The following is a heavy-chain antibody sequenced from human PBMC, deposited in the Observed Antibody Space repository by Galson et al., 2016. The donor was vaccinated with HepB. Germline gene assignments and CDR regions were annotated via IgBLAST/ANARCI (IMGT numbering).Heavy chain of an antibody. Sequence: SLRLSCAAYGLPVSNDYMSWVRQAPGKGLKWVSVSYGDGRTYYAESVKGRFTISRDNSKNTLHLQMNSLRAEDTAVYYCARDRRSGSYFGASDSWGQGTLVTVSS. V-gene: IGHV3-53*05. CDR3: ARDRRSGSYFGASDS. D-gene: IGHD1-26*01. J-gene: IGHJ4*02. CDR1: GLPVSNDY. CDR2: SYGDGRT.